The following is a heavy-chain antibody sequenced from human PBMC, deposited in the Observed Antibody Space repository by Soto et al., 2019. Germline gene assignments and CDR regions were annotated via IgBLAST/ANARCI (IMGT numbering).Heavy chain of an antibody. V-gene: IGHV3-23*01. D-gene: IGHD3-22*01. CDR2: LSGSGDST. J-gene: IGHJ1*01. CDR3: AKAQYYDSRGYPEYFHH. Sequence: PGGSLRLSCAASGFTFSSYAMSWVHQAPGKGLEWVSALSGSGDSTYYADSVKGRFTISRDNSKNTLYLQMNSLSAEDTAVYYCAKAQYYDSRGYPEYFHHWGQGTLVTVSS. CDR1: GFTFSSYA.